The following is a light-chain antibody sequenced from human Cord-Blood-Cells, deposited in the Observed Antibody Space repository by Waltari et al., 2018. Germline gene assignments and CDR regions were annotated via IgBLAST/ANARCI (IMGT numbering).Light chain of an antibody. J-gene: IGKJ4*01. Sequence: DIQMTQSPSTLSASVGDRVTITCRASQSISSWLAWYQQKPGKAPKLLIYDASSLEIGVPSRFSGSGSGTEFTLTISSRQPDDFATYYCQQYNSYLLTFGGGTKVEIK. CDR2: DAS. V-gene: IGKV1-5*01. CDR3: QQYNSYLLT. CDR1: QSISSW.